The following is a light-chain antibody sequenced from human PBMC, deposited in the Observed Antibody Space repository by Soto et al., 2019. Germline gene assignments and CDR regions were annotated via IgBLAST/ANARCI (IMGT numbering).Light chain of an antibody. CDR3: QERTSWPPWT. CDR2: DAS. J-gene: IGKJ1*01. Sequence: PGGRATLFCTASQSVSLSLAWYQQKPGQAPRLLIYDASKRASGIPARFSGSGSGTDFTLTISSLEPEDFAVYYCQERTSWPPWTFGQGTKVDI. V-gene: IGKV3-11*01. CDR1: QSVSLS.